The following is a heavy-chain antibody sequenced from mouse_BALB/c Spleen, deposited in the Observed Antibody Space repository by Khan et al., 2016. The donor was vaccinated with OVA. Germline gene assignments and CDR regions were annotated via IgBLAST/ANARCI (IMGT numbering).Heavy chain of an antibody. J-gene: IGHJ3*01. CDR2: IYPFNDDT. Sequence: VQLQQSGPELVKPGASVKMSCKASGYTFTSYVMHWVKQKPGLGLEWIGYIYPFNDDTKYNENFKGKATLTSDKSSSTAYLELSSLTSEDSAVYYCAAVGNYYVSFAYWGQGTLVTVSA. CDR3: AAVGNYYVSFAY. D-gene: IGHD1-1*01. CDR1: GYTFTSYV. V-gene: IGHV1S136*01.